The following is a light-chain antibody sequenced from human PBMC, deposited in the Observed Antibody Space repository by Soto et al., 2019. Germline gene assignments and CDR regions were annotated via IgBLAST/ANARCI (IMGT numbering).Light chain of an antibody. CDR1: QSVSSN. J-gene: IGKJ2*01. V-gene: IGKV3D-15*01. CDR2: GAS. Sequence: EIVMTQYPATLSVSPGERATFSCRASQSVSSNLAWYQQKPGQAPRLLIYGASTRATGIPARFSGSGSGTEFTLTISSLQSEDFAVYYCQQYNNWPPYTFGQGTKVDIK. CDR3: QQYNNWPPYT.